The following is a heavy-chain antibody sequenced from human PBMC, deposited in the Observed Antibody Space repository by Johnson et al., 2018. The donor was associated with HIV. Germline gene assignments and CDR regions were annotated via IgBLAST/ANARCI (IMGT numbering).Heavy chain of an antibody. Sequence: VQLVESGGGLVHPGGSLRLSCAASGFTVSSYWMHWVRQAPGKGLEWVSYISSSGTTIYYADSVKGRFTISRDDSKNTLYLRLNSLRVEDTAVYYCAKRGDLYDSTASFDAFEVWGQGTMVTVSS. CDR1: GFTVSSYW. D-gene: IGHD5/OR15-5a*01. CDR2: ISSSGTTI. V-gene: IGHV3-48*01. J-gene: IGHJ3*01. CDR3: AKRGDLYDSTASFDAFEV.